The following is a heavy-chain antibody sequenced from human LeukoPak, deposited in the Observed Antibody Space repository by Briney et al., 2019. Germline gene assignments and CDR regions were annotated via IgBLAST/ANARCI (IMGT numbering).Heavy chain of an antibody. CDR2: ISRNSTYI. Sequence: GGSLRLSCAASGFTFSDYIMNWVRQAPGKGVEWVASISRNSTYIHYADSVKGRFTISRDNARNSLFLQMNSLRAEDTAIYYCARDEGYYFDSWGQGTQVTVSS. CDR1: GFTFSDYI. J-gene: IGHJ4*02. V-gene: IGHV3-21*01. CDR3: ARDEGYYFDS.